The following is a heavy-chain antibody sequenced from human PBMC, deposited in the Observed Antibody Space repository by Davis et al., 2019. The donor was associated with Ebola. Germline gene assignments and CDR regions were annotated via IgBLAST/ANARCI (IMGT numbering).Heavy chain of an antibody. CDR1: GFTFSSYA. V-gene: IGHV3-30-3*01. D-gene: IGHD3-3*01. CDR3: ARGYITIFGGADY. CDR2: ISYDGSNK. J-gene: IGHJ4*02. Sequence: GESLKISCAASGFTFSSYAMHWVRQAPGKGLEWVAVISYDGSNKYYADAVKGRFTISREKSKNTLYLQMNSLRAEDTAVYYCARGYITIFGGADYWGQGTLVTVSS.